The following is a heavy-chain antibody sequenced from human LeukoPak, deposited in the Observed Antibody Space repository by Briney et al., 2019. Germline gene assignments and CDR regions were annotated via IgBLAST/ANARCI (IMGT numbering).Heavy chain of an antibody. CDR3: ARAYNAFRSGYYSGDYYDMDV. V-gene: IGHV4-59*01. CDR1: SGSITSYY. Sequence: SETLSLNCTVSSGSITSYYWSWIRQPPGKVLEWIGSTPHRGSPNYNPSLKSRVTMSVRTSRTEFSLSLSSVTAANTAVYYCARAYNAFRSGYYSGDYYDMDVWGKGTTVIVSS. D-gene: IGHD3-3*01. J-gene: IGHJ6*03. CDR2: TPHRGSP.